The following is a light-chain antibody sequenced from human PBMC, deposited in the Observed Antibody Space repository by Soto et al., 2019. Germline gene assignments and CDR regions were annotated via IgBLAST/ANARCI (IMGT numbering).Light chain of an antibody. V-gene: IGKV3D-15*01. CDR1: QSVSSN. CDR3: QQYNNWPPGT. J-gene: IGKJ1*01. Sequence: IVMTQSPATLSVSPGERATLSCRASQSVSSNLAWYQHKPGQPPRLLIYGASTRATGIPARFSGIGSGTELTLTISSLQSEDFAVYYCQQYNNWPPGTFGQGTKVEIK. CDR2: GAS.